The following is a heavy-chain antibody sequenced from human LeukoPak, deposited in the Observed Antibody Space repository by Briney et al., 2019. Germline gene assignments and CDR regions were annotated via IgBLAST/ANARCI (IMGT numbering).Heavy chain of an antibody. CDR3: TRGELLIDY. CDR1: GFTFPSYA. V-gene: IGHV3-49*04. CDR2: VRSKAYGGTT. J-gene: IGHJ4*02. Sequence: GGSLRLSCAASGFTFPSYAMSWVRQAPGKGLEWVGFVRSKAYGGTTEYAASVKGRFTISRDDSKSIAYLQMNSLKTEDTAVYYCTRGELLIDYWGQGTLVTVSS. D-gene: IGHD1-26*01.